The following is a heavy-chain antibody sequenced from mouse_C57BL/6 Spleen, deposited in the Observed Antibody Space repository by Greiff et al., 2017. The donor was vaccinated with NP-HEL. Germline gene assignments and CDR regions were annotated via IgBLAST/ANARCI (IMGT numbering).Heavy chain of an antibody. Sequence: VQLQQSGAELVRPGTSVKVSCKASGYAFTNYLIEWVKQRPGQGLEWIGVINPGSGGTNYNEKFKGKATLTADKSSSTAYMQLSSLTSEDSAVYFCARTTTVVAYYAMDYWGQGTSVTVSS. V-gene: IGHV1-54*01. CDR3: ARTTTVVAYYAMDY. CDR1: GYAFTNYL. J-gene: IGHJ4*01. D-gene: IGHD1-1*01. CDR2: INPGSGGT.